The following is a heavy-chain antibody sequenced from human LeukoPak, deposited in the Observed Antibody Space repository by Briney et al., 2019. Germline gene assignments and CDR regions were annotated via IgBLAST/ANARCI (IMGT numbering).Heavy chain of an antibody. CDR1: GFTVSRNY. J-gene: IGHJ5*02. Sequence: GGSLRLSCAASGFTVSRNYMSWVRQAPGKGLEWVSYISSSTSYTNYADSVKGRFTISRDNAKNSLYLQMNSLRAEDTAVYYCARGYCSSTYCYDPWGQGTLVTVSS. D-gene: IGHD2-2*01. CDR3: ARGYCSSTYCYDP. CDR2: ISSSTSYT. V-gene: IGHV3-11*06.